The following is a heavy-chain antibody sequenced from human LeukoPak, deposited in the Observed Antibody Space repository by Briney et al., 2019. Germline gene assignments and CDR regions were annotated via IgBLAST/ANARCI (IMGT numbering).Heavy chain of an antibody. D-gene: IGHD3-10*01. CDR1: GFTFSTYG. Sequence: GGSLRLSCAASGFTFSTYGMNWVRQAPGKGLEWVSSISTSSSYIYYADSVKGRFTISRDNAKNSLYLQMNSLRAEDTAVYYCAREDPELLWFGDGISGAFDIWGQGTMVTVSS. J-gene: IGHJ3*02. CDR3: AREDPELLWFGDGISGAFDI. V-gene: IGHV3-21*01. CDR2: ISTSSSYI.